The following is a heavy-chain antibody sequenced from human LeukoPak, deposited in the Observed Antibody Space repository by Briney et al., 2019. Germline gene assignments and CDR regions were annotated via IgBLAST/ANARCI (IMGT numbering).Heavy chain of an antibody. V-gene: IGHV3-23*01. Sequence: GGSLRLSCAASGFTFSSYAMSWVRQAPGKGLGWASAISGSGGSTYYADSVKGRFTISRDNSKNTLYLQMNSLRAEDTAVYYCAKDGAGIGGGYFDYWGQGTLVTVSS. CDR3: AKDGAGIGGGYFDY. D-gene: IGHD3-3*01. J-gene: IGHJ4*02. CDR1: GFTFSSYA. CDR2: ISGSGGST.